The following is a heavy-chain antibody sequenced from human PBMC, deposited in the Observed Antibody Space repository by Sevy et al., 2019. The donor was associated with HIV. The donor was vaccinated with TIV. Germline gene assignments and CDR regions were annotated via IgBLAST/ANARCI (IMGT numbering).Heavy chain of an antibody. CDR1: GFDFSIYS. CDR3: GREGCTKPHDY. D-gene: IGHD2-8*01. V-gene: IGHV3-23*01. CDR2: LSFGCGKI. Sequence: GGSLRLSCAASGFDFSIYSMSWVRQAPGKGLEWVSTLSFGCGKINYADSVKGRFTISRDNSKSSVYLQMNNMRVEDTAVYYWGREGCTKPHDYWGQGTLVTVSS. J-gene: IGHJ4*02.